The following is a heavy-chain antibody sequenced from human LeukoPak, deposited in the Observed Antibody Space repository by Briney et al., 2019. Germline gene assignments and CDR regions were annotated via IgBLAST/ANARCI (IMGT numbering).Heavy chain of an antibody. J-gene: IGHJ6*02. V-gene: IGHV3-30-3*01. CDR3: ARASTRIVGASYYYYGMDV. D-gene: IGHD1-26*01. CDR1: GFTFSSYA. CDR2: ISYDGSNK. Sequence: GGSLRLSCAASGFTFSSYAMHWVRQAPGKGLEWVAVISYDGSNKYYADSVKGRFTISRDNSKNTLYLQMNSLRAEDTAVYYCARASTRIVGASYYYYGMDVWGQGTTVTVSS.